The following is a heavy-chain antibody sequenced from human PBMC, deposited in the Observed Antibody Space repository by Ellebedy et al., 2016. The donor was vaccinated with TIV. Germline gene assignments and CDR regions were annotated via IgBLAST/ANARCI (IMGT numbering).Heavy chain of an antibody. CDR2: IIPIFGTA. CDR3: ARDPPAYDILTGYRSDAFDI. V-gene: IGHV1-69*13. Sequence: SVKVSXKASGGTFSSYAISWVRQAPGQGLEWMGGIIPIFGTANYAQKFQGRVTITADESTSTAYMELSSLRSEDTAVYYCARDPPAYDILTGYRSDAFDIWGQGTMVTVSS. D-gene: IGHD3-9*01. J-gene: IGHJ3*02. CDR1: GGTFSSYA.